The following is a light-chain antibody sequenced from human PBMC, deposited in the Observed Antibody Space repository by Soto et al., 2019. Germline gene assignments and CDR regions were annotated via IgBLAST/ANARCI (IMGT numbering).Light chain of an antibody. J-gene: IGLJ1*01. CDR2: EVS. CDR3: CSYAGSSRHV. CDR1: SSDVGSYNL. V-gene: IGLV2-23*02. Sequence: QSAVTQPASVSGSPGQSITISCTGTSSDVGSYNLVSWYQQHPGKAPKLMIYEVSKRPSGVSNRFSGSKSGNTASLTISGLQAEDEADYYCCSYAGSSRHVFGTGTKVTVL.